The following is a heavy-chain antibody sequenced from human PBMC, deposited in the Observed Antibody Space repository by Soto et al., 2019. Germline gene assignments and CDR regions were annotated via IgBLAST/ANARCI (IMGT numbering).Heavy chain of an antibody. CDR1: GFTFSSYS. Sequence: XGSLRLSFAASGFTFSSYSMNGVGQAPGKGLEWVSSISSSISYIYYADSVKGRFTISRDNAKNSLYLQMNSLRAEDTAVYYCARARGSGLITLYYYGMDVWGQGTTVTVSS. CDR2: ISSSISYI. V-gene: IGHV3-21*01. CDR3: ARARGSGLITLYYYGMDV. J-gene: IGHJ6*02. D-gene: IGHD2-8*01.